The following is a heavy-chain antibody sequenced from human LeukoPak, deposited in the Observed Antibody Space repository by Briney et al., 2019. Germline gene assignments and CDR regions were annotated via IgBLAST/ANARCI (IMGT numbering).Heavy chain of an antibody. Sequence: SETLSLTCSVSGGSTSRYYWSWIRQPPGKRLEWLGYIYYSGSTTYNPSLKSRLTMSVDTSKNQISLKLISLTAADTAVYYCARLPGIAAVWGQGTLVTVSS. D-gene: IGHD6-13*01. J-gene: IGHJ4*02. CDR3: ARLPGIAAV. CDR2: IYYSGST. CDR1: GGSTSRYY. V-gene: IGHV4-59*08.